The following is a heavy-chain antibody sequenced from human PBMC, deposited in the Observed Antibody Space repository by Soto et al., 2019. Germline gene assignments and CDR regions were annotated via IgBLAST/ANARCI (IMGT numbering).Heavy chain of an antibody. CDR1: GFTFSSYG. CDR2: ISYDGSNK. J-gene: IGHJ6*02. Sequence: PGGSLRLSCAASGFTFSSYGMHWVRQAPGKGLEWVAVISYDGSNKYYADSVKGRFTISRDNSKNTLYLQMNSLRAEDTAVYYCAKDGPPGYNWNYRAPDYGMDVWGQGTTVTVSS. CDR3: AKDGPPGYNWNYRAPDYGMDV. V-gene: IGHV3-30*18. D-gene: IGHD1-7*01.